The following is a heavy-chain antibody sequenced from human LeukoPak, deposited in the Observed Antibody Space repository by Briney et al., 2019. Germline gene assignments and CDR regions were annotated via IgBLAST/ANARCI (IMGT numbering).Heavy chain of an antibody. Sequence: GGSLRLSCAVSGITLSNYGMSWVRQAPGKGLEWVAGISGSGGGTNYADSVKGRFTISRDNPKNTLFLQMNNLRAEDTAVYFCAKRGVVIRVILVGFHKEAYYFDSWGQGALVSVSS. D-gene: IGHD3-22*01. J-gene: IGHJ4*02. V-gene: IGHV3-23*01. CDR1: GITLSNYG. CDR3: AKRGVVIRVILVGFHKEAYYFDS. CDR2: ISGSGGGT.